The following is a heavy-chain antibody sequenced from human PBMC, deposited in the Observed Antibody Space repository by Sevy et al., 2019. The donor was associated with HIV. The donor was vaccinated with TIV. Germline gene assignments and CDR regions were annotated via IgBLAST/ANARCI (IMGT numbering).Heavy chain of an antibody. CDR1: GFTFGDHA. Sequence: GGALRLSCEGSGFTFGDHAMHWVRQAPGKGLEWVSSINAISSNIYYADSVKGRFTISRDNAENSLYLQMNSVRAEDTAVYYCARDLFSGGNAVYGYWGQGTLVTVSS. CDR2: INAISSNI. J-gene: IGHJ4*02. D-gene: IGHD2-15*01. CDR3: ARDLFSGGNAVYGY. V-gene: IGHV3-21*01.